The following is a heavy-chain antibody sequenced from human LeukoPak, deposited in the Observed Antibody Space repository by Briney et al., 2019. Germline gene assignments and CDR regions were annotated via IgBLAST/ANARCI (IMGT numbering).Heavy chain of an antibody. J-gene: IGHJ4*02. Sequence: SETLSLTCTVSGGSISSSSYYWGWIRQPPGKGLEWIGGMYYSGSTYYNPSLKSRVIISVDTSKNQFSLKLRSVTAADTAVYYCASSITIFGVVLRTIYFNYWGQGILVTVSS. CDR3: ASSITIFGVVLRTIYFNY. V-gene: IGHV4-39*01. CDR2: MYYSGST. D-gene: IGHD3-3*01. CDR1: GGSISSSSYY.